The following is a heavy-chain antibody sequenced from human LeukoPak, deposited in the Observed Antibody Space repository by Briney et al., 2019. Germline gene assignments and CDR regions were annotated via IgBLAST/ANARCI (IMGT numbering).Heavy chain of an antibody. CDR2: IYKDGRT. D-gene: IGHD3-16*01. V-gene: IGHV3-53*01. J-gene: IGHJ6*02. CDR1: GFVVSTNY. CDR3: AKKGGLDYYYYGMDV. Sequence: GGSLRLSCAASGFVVSTNYMTWVRQPPGKGLEWVSVIYKDGRTFYTDSVKGRFTISRDNSKNTVYLQMSSLRVEDTAVYYCAKKGGLDYYYYGMDVWGQGTTVTVSS.